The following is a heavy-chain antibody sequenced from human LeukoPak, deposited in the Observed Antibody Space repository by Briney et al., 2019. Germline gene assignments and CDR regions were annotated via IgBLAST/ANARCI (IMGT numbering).Heavy chain of an antibody. J-gene: IGHJ3*02. V-gene: IGHV3-66*01. Sequence: PGGSLRLSCAASGFTVSSNYMSWVRQAPGKGLEWVSVIYSGGSTYYADSVKGRFTISRDNSKNTLYLQMNSLRAEDTAVYYCARDGVAYCGGDCYPSGAFDIWGQGTMVTVSS. CDR2: IYSGGST. CDR1: GFTVSSNY. D-gene: IGHD2-21*02. CDR3: ARDGVAYCGGDCYPSGAFDI.